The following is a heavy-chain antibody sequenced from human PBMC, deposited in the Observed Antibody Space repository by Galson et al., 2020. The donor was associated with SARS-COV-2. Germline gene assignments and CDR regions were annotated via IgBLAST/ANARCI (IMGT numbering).Heavy chain of an antibody. Sequence: GESLKISCAASGFTFSSYGMHWVRQAPGKGLEWVAVISYDGSNKYYADSVKGRFTISRDNSKNTLYLQMNSLRAEDTAVYYCAKDRYSSSWSPTADWGQGTLVTVSS. CDR2: ISYDGSNK. J-gene: IGHJ4*02. V-gene: IGHV3-30*18. D-gene: IGHD6-13*01. CDR1: GFTFSSYG. CDR3: AKDRYSSSWSPTAD.